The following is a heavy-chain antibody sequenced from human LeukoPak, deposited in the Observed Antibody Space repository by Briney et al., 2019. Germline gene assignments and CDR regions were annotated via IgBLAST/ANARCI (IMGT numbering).Heavy chain of an antibody. CDR1: GGSVGSSSYY. Sequence: SETLSLTCGVSGGSVGSSSYYWGWIRQSPGKGLDWIGSIYYSGSTYYNPSLQSRGTISVDMSANQFSLKLISVTAADTAVYYCARAGIAAARPAGWFAPWGQGTLVTVSS. V-gene: IGHV4-39*07. CDR2: IYYSGST. D-gene: IGHD6-13*01. J-gene: IGHJ5*02. CDR3: ARAGIAAARPAGWFAP.